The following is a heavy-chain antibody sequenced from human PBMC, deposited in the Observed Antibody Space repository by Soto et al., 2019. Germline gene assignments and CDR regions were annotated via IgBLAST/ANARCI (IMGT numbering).Heavy chain of an antibody. CDR3: ARGSGYGDYYFDY. V-gene: IGHV1-2*04. Sequence: ASVKVSCKASGYTFTGYYMHWVRQAPGQGLEWMGWINPNSGGTNYAQKFQGWVTMTRDTSISTAYMELSRLRSDDTAVYYCARGSGYGDYYFDYWGQGTPVTVSS. J-gene: IGHJ4*02. CDR1: GYTFTGYY. CDR2: INPNSGGT. D-gene: IGHD5-12*01.